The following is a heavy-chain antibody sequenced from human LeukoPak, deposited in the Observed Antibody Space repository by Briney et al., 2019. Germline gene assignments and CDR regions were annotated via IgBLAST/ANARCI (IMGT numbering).Heavy chain of an antibody. CDR1: GGTFTSYA. V-gene: IGHV1-69*06. CDR3: ARDGRGIWGVVVVAASYGMDV. Sequence: SVKLSCKASGGTFTSYAISWVRQAPGQGLEWRGGIILIIGTAHYAQKFQGRVTITADKSTSTAYMELSSLRSEDTAVYYCARDGRGIWGVVVVAASYGMDVWGKGTTVTVSS. J-gene: IGHJ6*04. D-gene: IGHD2-15*01. CDR2: IILIIGTA.